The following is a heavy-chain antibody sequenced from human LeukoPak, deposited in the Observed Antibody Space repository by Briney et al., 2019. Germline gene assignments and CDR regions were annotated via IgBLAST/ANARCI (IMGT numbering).Heavy chain of an antibody. CDR2: ISGSGGTT. CDR3: AKDLAPNRDIVVVVAQ. Sequence: GVSLRLSCVASGFTFSTYAMTWVRPAPGNGLEWVSSISGSGGTTFYADSVKGRFTISRDNSKNTLYLQMNSLRAEDTAVYYCAKDLAPNRDIVVVVAQWGQGTLVTVSS. CDR1: GFTFSTYA. V-gene: IGHV3-23*01. D-gene: IGHD2-15*01. J-gene: IGHJ4*02.